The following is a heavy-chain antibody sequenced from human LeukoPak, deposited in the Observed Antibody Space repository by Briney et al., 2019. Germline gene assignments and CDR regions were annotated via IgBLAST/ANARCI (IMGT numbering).Heavy chain of an antibody. J-gene: IGHJ4*02. CDR2: IIPMLGIT. Sequence: ASVKVSCKASGGTFSSYAISWVRQAPGQGLEWMGRIIPMLGITDYAQKFQGRVTTTADISTSTAYMELSRLRSDDTAVYYCARASGGSYQNWGQGTLVTVSS. D-gene: IGHD1-26*01. CDR1: GGTFSSYA. V-gene: IGHV1-69*04. CDR3: ARASGGSYQN.